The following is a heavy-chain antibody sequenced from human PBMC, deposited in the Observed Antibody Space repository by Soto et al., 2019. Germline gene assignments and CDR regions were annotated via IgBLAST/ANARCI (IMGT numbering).Heavy chain of an antibody. CDR3: ATPGPFWSGPAESKFDY. Sequence: GASVKVSCKVSGYTLTELSMHWVRQAPGKGLEWMGGFDPEDGETIYAQKFQGRVTMTEDTSTDTAYMELSSLRSEDTAVYYCATPGPFWSGPAESKFDYWGQGTLVTVSS. D-gene: IGHD3-3*01. CDR2: FDPEDGET. CDR1: GYTLTELS. V-gene: IGHV1-24*01. J-gene: IGHJ4*02.